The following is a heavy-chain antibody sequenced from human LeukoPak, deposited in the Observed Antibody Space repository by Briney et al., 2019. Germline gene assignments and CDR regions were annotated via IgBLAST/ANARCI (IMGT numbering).Heavy chain of an antibody. CDR1: RGTFSSYA. J-gene: IGHJ5*02. CDR2: IIPIFGTA. Sequence: GASVKVSCKACRGTFSSYAISWVRQAPGQGLEWMGGIIPIFGTANYAQKFQGRVTITTDESTSTAYMELSSLRSEDTAVYYCARESWEYCSSTSYYRHWFDPWGQGTLVTVSS. D-gene: IGHD2-2*01. V-gene: IGHV1-69*05. CDR3: ARESWEYCSSTSYYRHWFDP.